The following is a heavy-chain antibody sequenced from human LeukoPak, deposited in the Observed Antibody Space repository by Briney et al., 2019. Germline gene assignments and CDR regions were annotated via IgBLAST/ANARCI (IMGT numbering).Heavy chain of an antibody. CDR3: ARGLTIFGVVIAFDI. J-gene: IGHJ3*02. Sequence: SVKVSCKASGGTFSSYTISWVRQAPGQGLEWMGRIIPIFGTANYAQKFQGRVTITTDESTSTAYMELSSLRSEDTAVYYCARGLTIFGVVIAFDIWGQGTMVTVSS. CDR2: IIPIFGTA. V-gene: IGHV1-69*05. CDR1: GGTFSSYT. D-gene: IGHD3-3*01.